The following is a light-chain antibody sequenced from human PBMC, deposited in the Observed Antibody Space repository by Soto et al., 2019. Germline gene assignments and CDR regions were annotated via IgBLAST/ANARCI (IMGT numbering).Light chain of an antibody. Sequence: DIVMTQSPDSLAVSLGERATINCKSSQSVLYSSNNKNYLAWYQQKPGQSPKLLIYWASTRQSGLPDRFSGSGCGTDFTLTISSLQAEDVAVYCCQQYYSPPLTFGGGTKVEIK. CDR2: WAS. CDR1: QSVLYSSNNKNY. J-gene: IGKJ4*01. V-gene: IGKV4-1*01. CDR3: QQYYSPPLT.